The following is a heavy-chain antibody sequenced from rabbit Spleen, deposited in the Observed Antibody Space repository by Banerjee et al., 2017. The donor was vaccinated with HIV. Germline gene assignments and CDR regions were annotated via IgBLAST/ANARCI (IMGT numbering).Heavy chain of an antibody. CDR3: ASDTDVGVGSNYAQNL. Sequence: QEHLKESGGGLVQPGGSLKLSCTASGFTLSSYYMNWVRQAPGKGLEWIACINTYTGKSVYASWATGRFTISRTSSITVTLQMPSLTAADTATYFCASDTDVGVGSNYAQNLCGQGTLVTVS. J-gene: IGHJ4*01. CDR1: GFTLSSYYM. CDR2: INTYTGKS. D-gene: IGHD8-1*01. V-gene: IGHV1S45*01.